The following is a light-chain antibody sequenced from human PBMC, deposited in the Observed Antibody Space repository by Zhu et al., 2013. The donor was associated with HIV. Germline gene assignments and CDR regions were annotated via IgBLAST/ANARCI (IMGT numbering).Light chain of an antibody. Sequence: VLTQAPSVSVAPGKTARITCGGNNIGSRSVHWYQQKPGQAPVLVVYDDRDRPSGIPERFSGSNSGNTATLTISRVEAGDEADYYCQVWDSSSDDYVFGPGTKVTVL. V-gene: IGLV3-21*03. CDR2: DDR. CDR1: NIGSRS. J-gene: IGLJ1*01. CDR3: QVWDSSSDDYV.